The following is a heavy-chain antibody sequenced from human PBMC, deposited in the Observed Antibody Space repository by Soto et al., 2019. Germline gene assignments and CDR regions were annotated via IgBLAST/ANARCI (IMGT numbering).Heavy chain of an antibody. CDR1: GYIFTSYG. CDR3: ARGPRYCSITTCFSGVTCFEP. Sequence: GASVKISCKASGYIFTSYGISWVREAPGQGLEWMGWISSYNGNTKYAQEVQGRVTMTTDTSTSTTYMELRSLSSDDTAVYYCARGPRYCSITTCFSGVTCFEPWRKVTLVTVSS. D-gene: IGHD2-2*01. V-gene: IGHV1-18*04. J-gene: IGHJ5*02. CDR2: ISSYNGNT.